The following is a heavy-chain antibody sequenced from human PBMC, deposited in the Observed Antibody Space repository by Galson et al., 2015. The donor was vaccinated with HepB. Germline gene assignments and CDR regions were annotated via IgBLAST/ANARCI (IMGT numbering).Heavy chain of an antibody. CDR3: ARDQVAYYYYGMDV. CDR1: GFTFSGYW. J-gene: IGHJ6*02. Sequence: SLRLSCAASGFTFSGYWMNWVRHTPGKGLEWVANIKYDGSQKYYLDSVKGRFTISRDNAKNSVDLQMNSLRAEDTAVYYCARDQVAYYYYGMDVWGQGTTVPVSS. V-gene: IGHV3-7*01. D-gene: IGHD2-15*01. CDR2: IKYDGSQK.